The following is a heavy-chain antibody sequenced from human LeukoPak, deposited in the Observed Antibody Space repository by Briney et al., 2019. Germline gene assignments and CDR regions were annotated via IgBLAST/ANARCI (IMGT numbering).Heavy chain of an antibody. CDR3: TQHLDGQLWIFDY. CDR2: INPNSGGT. V-gene: IGHV1-2*02. J-gene: IGHJ4*02. CDR1: GGTFSSYA. Sequence: ASVKLSCTASGGTFSSYAISRGRQGPGPGLELLGWINPNSGGTHYAQKFQGRVTMTRDTSISTAYMELRRLRSDDTAVYYCTQHLDGQLWIFDYWGQGTVVTVSS. D-gene: IGHD5-18*01.